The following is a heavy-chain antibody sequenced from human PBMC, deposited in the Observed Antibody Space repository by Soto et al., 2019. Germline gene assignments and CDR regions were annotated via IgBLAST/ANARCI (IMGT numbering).Heavy chain of an antibody. J-gene: IGHJ5*02. CDR3: ARSIDP. CDR1: GGSISSSS. Sequence: PSETLSLTCTVSGGSISSSSWNWIRQPPGKGLEWIGYIYNSVTTYYNPSLKSRVTMSVDTSKNQFSLKLSSVTAADTAVYYCARSIDPWGQGTLVTVSS. CDR2: IYNSVTT. V-gene: IGHV4-59*04.